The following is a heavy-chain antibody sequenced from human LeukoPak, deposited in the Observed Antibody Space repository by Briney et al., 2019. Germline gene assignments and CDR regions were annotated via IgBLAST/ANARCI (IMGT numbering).Heavy chain of an antibody. Sequence: GGSLRLSCAASGFTFSSYWMSWVRQAPGKGLEWVANIKQDGSEKYYVDSVKGRFTISRDNAKNSLYLQINSLRAEDTAVYYCARVGCSSTSCYAAYWYFDLWGRGTLVTVSS. D-gene: IGHD2-2*01. CDR2: IKQDGSEK. J-gene: IGHJ2*01. CDR1: GFTFSSYW. CDR3: ARVGCSSTSCYAAYWYFDL. V-gene: IGHV3-7*01.